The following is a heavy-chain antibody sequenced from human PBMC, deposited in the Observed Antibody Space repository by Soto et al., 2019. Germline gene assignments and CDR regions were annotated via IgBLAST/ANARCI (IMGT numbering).Heavy chain of an antibody. Sequence: VELVETGGGLIQPGGSLRPSCAVSGLTVSRTQMSWVRQAPGKGLQWVSVIYSAGSTYYVNAVKGRFTISRDISENKIFLEVNGLTVDDTAVYYCARAREPEYSSSIFFDYWGRGTVVTVSS. CDR2: IYSAGST. J-gene: IGHJ4*01. CDR3: ARAREPEYSSSIFFDY. V-gene: IGHV3-53*02. CDR1: GLTVSRTQ. D-gene: IGHD6-6*01.